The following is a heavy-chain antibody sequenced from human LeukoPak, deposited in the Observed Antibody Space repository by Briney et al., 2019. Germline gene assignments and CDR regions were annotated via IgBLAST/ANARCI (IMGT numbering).Heavy chain of an antibody. CDR1: GGSVSSGSYY. Sequence: SETLSLTCTVSGGSVSSGSYYWSWIRQPPGKGLEWIGYIYYSGSTNYNPSLKSRVTISVDTSKNQFSLKPSSVTAADTAVYYCAREPGGGSGMFDPWGQGTLVTVSS. CDR2: IYYSGST. CDR3: AREPGGGSGMFDP. J-gene: IGHJ5*02. V-gene: IGHV4-61*01. D-gene: IGHD3-10*01.